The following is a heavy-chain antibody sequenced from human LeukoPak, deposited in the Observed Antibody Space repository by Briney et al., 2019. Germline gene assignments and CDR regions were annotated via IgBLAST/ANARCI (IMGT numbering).Heavy chain of an antibody. V-gene: IGHV3-48*02. CDR2: ISSGSSAI. J-gene: IGHJ3*02. Sequence: TGGSLRLSCAASGFTFSSYSLNWVRQAPGKGLEWVSHISSGSSAIFYADSVRGRFTISRDNAKNSLYMQMISLRDEDTAVYYCAREPRYCGGDCGAFDIWGQGTMVTVSS. CDR3: AREPRYCGGDCGAFDI. D-gene: IGHD2-21*02. CDR1: GFTFSSYS.